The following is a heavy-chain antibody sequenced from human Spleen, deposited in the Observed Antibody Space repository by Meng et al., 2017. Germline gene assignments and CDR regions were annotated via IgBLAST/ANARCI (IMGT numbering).Heavy chain of an antibody. J-gene: IGHJ4*02. CDR3: ARHHHSPTFDC. CDR2: VVYSGTT. V-gene: IGHV4-39*01. Sequence: QLQLQESGPGLVKPSETLSLTCTVSGGSISSTSSGYCWGWIRQPPGKGLEWIGSVVYSGTTYYTSSLKSRVSISVDTSKNQFSLKLSSVTAADTAVYYCARHHHSPTFDCWGQGTLVTVSS. CDR1: GGSISSTSSGYC. D-gene: IGHD1-14*01.